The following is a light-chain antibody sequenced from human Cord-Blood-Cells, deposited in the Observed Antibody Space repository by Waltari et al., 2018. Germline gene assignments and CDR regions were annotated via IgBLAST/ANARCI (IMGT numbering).Light chain of an antibody. CDR3: QSADSSGTYVV. Sequence: SYELTQPPSVSVSPGQTARITCSGDALPKQYAYWYQQKPGQAPVLVIYKDSERPSGIPERFSGSSSGTTVTLTIRGVQVEDEADYYCQSADSSGTYVVFGGGTKLTVL. J-gene: IGLJ2*01. CDR1: ALPKQY. V-gene: IGLV3-25*02. CDR2: KDS.